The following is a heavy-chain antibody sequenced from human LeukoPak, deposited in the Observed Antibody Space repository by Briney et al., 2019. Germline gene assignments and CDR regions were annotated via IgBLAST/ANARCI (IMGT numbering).Heavy chain of an antibody. CDR2: INHSGST. CDR1: GGSFSGYY. D-gene: IGHD3-3*01. V-gene: IGHV4-34*01. CDR3: ARGPGEYYDFWSGYMSP. J-gene: IGHJ5*02. Sequence: PSETLSLTCAVYGGSFSGYYWSWIRQPPGKGLEWIGEINHSGSTNYNPSLKSRVTISVDTSKNQFSLKLSSVTAADTAVYYCARGPGEYYDFWSGYMSPWGQGTLVTVSS.